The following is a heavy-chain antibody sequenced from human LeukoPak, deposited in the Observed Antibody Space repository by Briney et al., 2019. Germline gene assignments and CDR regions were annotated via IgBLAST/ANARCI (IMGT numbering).Heavy chain of an antibody. Sequence: SETLSLTCTVSGGSISSSSYYWGWIRQPPGKGLEWIGYIYYSGSTNYNPSLKSRVTISVDTSKNQFSLKLSSVTAADTAVYYCARGRGSSWYSDAFDIWGQGTMVTVSS. CDR2: IYYSGST. J-gene: IGHJ3*02. CDR1: GGSISSSSYY. D-gene: IGHD6-13*01. V-gene: IGHV4-61*05. CDR3: ARGRGSSWYSDAFDI.